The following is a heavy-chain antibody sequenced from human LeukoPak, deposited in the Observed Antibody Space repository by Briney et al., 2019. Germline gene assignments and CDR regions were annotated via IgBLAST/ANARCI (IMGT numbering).Heavy chain of an antibody. V-gene: IGHV5-51*01. CDR1: GYSFTSYR. Sequence: PGESLKISCKGSGYSFTSYRIGWVRQMPGKGLEWMGIIYPGDSDTRYSPSFQGQVTISADKSISTAYLQWSSLKASDTAMYYCASRIDTMVRGVIITSDAFDIWGQGTMVTVSS. CDR3: ASRIDTMVRGVIITSDAFDI. CDR2: IYPGDSDT. D-gene: IGHD3-10*01. J-gene: IGHJ3*02.